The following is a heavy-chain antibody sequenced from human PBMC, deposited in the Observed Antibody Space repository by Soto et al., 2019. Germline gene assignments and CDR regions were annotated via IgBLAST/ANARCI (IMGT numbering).Heavy chain of an antibody. CDR1: GFTFSSYA. V-gene: IGHV3-23*01. CDR3: AKPPSLYCGGDRHACTLDSPCQIDY. J-gene: IGHJ4*02. CDR2: ISGSGGST. Sequence: GGSLRLSCAASGFTFSSYAMSWVRQAPGKGLEWVSAISGSGGSTYYADSVKGRFTISRDNSKNTLYLQMNSLRAEDTAVYYCAKPPSLYCGGDRHACTLDSPCQIDYWGQGTLVTVSS. D-gene: IGHD2-21*01.